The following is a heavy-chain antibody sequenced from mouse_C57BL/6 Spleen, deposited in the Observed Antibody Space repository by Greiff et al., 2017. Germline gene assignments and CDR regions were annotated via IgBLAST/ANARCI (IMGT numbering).Heavy chain of an antibody. Sequence: QVQLQQPGAELVRPGTSVKLSCKASGYTFTSYWMHWVKQRPGQGLEWIGVIDPSDSYTNYNQQFKGKATLTVDTSSSTAYMQLSSLTSEDSAVYYCARDGSNYEAYWGQGTLVTVSA. J-gene: IGHJ3*01. V-gene: IGHV1-59*01. CDR2: IDPSDSYT. D-gene: IGHD2-5*01. CDR1: GYTFTSYW. CDR3: ARDGSNYEAY.